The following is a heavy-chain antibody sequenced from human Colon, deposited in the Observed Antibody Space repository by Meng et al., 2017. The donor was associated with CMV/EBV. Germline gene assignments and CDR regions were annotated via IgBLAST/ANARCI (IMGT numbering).Heavy chain of an antibody. J-gene: IGHJ2*01. D-gene: IGHD3-3*01. CDR1: GASLSGYY. CDR2: VYYNGNT. CDR3: ARGSGQYTGHDLYFDH. Sequence: SETLSLTCTVSGASLSGYYWSWIRLSPRKGLEWIGNVYYNGNTNNNPSLKSRVAISVDPSKNQFSLKLTSVTPADPAVYFCARGSGQYTGHDLYFDHWGHGTLVTVFS. V-gene: IGHV4-59*01.